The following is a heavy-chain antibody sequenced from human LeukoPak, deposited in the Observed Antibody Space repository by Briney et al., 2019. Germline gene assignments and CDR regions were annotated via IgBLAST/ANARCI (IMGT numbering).Heavy chain of an antibody. J-gene: IGHJ5*02. CDR3: ATGKNWFDP. CDR2: IYYSGST. D-gene: IGHD1-26*01. CDR1: GVSISSYY. V-gene: IGHV4-59*01. Sequence: SETLSLTCTVSGVSISSYYWSWIRQPPGKGLEWIGYIYYSGSTNYNPSLKSRVTMSVDTSKNQFSLKLSPVTAADTAVYYCATGKNWFDPWGQGTLVTVSS.